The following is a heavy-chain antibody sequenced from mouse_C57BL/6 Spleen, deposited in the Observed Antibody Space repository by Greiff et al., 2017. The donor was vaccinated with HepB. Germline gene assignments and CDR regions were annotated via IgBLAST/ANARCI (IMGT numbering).Heavy chain of an antibody. CDR3: TRTGSWFAY. CDR2: ISSGGDYI. CDR1: GFTFSSYA. Sequence: EVKLMESGEGLVKPGGSLKLSCAASGFTFSSYAMSWVRQTPEKRLEWVAYISSGGDYIYYADTVKGRFTISRDNARNTLYLQMSSLKSEDTAMYYCTRTGSWFAYWGQGTLVTVSA. V-gene: IGHV5-9-1*02. D-gene: IGHD4-1*01. J-gene: IGHJ3*01.